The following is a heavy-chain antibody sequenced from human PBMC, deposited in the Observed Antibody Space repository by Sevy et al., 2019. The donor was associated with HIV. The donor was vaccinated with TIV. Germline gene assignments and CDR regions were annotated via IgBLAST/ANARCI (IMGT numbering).Heavy chain of an antibody. V-gene: IGHV4-59*08. J-gene: IGHJ3*02. Sequence: SETLSLTCTVSGGSINSDHWNWIRQPPGKGLEWIGYVYYTGGTNYNPSLKNRVTKSVDRTKNQLSLKLTSVTAADTAVYYCERRNDFDIWGQGTMVTVSS. CDR1: GGSINSDH. CDR3: ERRNDFDI. CDR2: VYYTGGT.